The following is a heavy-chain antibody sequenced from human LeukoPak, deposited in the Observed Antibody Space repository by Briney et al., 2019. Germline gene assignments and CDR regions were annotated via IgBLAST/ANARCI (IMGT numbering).Heavy chain of an antibody. D-gene: IGHD3-16*01. CDR2: IWYDGSNK. CDR1: GFTFSSYG. V-gene: IGHV3-33*01. CDR3: ARDGRGWITFGESIPAFDI. J-gene: IGHJ3*02. Sequence: GGSLRLSCAASGFTFSSYGMHWVRQAPGKGLEWVAVIWYDGSNKYYADSVKGRFTISRDNSKNTLYLQMNSLRAEDTAVYYCARDGRGWITFGESIPAFDIWGQGTMVTVSS.